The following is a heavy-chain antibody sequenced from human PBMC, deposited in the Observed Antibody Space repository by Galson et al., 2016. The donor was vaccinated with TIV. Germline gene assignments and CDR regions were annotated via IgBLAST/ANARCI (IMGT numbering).Heavy chain of an antibody. CDR2: IKKDGSEK. CDR3: ARYGLGDTFDY. J-gene: IGHJ4*02. V-gene: IGHV3-7*01. Sequence: SLRLSCAASGFTLSNHWMSWVRQAPGKGLEWVANIKKDGSEKVYVDSVEGRFTNSRDNAKNSLFLQMNSLRAEDTAVYYCARYGLGDTFDYWGLGTLVTVSS. D-gene: IGHD3-10*01. CDR1: GFTLSNHW.